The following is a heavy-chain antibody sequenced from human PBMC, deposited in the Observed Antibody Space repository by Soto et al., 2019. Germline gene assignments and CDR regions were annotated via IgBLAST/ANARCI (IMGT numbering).Heavy chain of an antibody. CDR3: ARRNCSSTSCYIHYYCYGMDV. V-gene: IGHV4-4*02. D-gene: IGHD2-2*01. CDR2: IYHSGST. Sequence: QVQLQESGPGLVKPSGTLSLTCAVSGGSISSSNWWSWVRQPPGKGLEWIGGIYHSGSTNYNPSLKSRVTISVDKSKNQFSLKLSSVTAADTAVYYCARRNCSSTSCYIHYYCYGMDVWGQGTTVTVSS. J-gene: IGHJ6*02. CDR1: GGSISSSNW.